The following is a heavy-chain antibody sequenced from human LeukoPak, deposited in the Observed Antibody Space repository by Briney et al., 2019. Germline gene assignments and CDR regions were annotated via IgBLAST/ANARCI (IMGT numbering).Heavy chain of an antibody. D-gene: IGHD6-19*01. J-gene: IGHJ2*01. CDR3: ARGFSTGWYFDP. Sequence: PSETLSLTCSVSGASVSSGGYYWSWIRQPAGKEMEWIGRINPSGDTNYNPSLKSRVTMSIQTSKNQWFLNLISVTAADTALYYCARGFSTGWYFDPWGRGTQVTVSS. V-gene: IGHV4-61*02. CDR1: GASVSSGGYY. CDR2: INPSGDT.